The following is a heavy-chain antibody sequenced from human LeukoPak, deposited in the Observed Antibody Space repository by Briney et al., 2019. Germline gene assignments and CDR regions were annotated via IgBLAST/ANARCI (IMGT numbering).Heavy chain of an antibody. Sequence: PSETLSLTCTVSGGSITNYYWSWIRQPAGKGLEWIGRIYTSGSTNYNPSLKSRVTMSVDTSKNQFSLKLSSVTAADTAVYYCAKEADYYGSRSYYYFDYWGQGTLVTVSS. CDR1: GGSITNYY. J-gene: IGHJ4*02. D-gene: IGHD3-10*01. CDR3: AKEADYYGSRSYYYFDY. CDR2: IYTSGST. V-gene: IGHV4-4*07.